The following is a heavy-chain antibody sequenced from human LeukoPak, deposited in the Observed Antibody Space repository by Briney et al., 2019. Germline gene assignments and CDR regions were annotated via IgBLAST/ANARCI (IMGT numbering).Heavy chain of an antibody. D-gene: IGHD3-22*01. CDR2: IYYTGST. J-gene: IGHJ4*02. CDR1: GGSISNYY. CDR3: ARLHTYYYDGSGYYLTYYFDY. V-gene: IGHV4-59*08. Sequence: SETLSLTCTVSGGSISNYYWNWIRQPPGKGLEFIGYIYYTGSTNYNPSLKSRVTMSVDTSKNQFSLKLSSVTAADAAVYYCARLHTYYYDGSGYYLTYYFDYWGQGTLVTVSS.